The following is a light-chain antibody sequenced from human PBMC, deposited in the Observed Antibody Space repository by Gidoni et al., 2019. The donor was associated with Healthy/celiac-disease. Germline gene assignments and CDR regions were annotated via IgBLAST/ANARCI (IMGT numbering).Light chain of an antibody. CDR3: QRYGSSPLVF. CDR1: QSVSSSY. Sequence: EIVLTQSPGTLSLSPGERATLSCRASQSVSSSYLAWSQQKPGQAPRLLIYGASRRAPGIPDRVSGSGPGTDFTLTISRREPEDFAVYYCQRYGSSPLVFFGGGTKVEIK. V-gene: IGKV3-20*01. CDR2: GAS. J-gene: IGKJ4*01.